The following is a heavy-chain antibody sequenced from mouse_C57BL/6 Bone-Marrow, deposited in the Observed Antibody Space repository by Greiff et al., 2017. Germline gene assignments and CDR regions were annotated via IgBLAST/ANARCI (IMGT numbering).Heavy chain of an antibody. CDR3: ARGDSSGYFAY. J-gene: IGHJ3*01. CDR1: GFTFSDYG. CDR2: ISSGSSTI. V-gene: IGHV5-17*01. D-gene: IGHD3-2*02. Sequence: DVKLVESGGGLVKPGGSLKLSCAASGFTFSDYGMHWVRQAPEKGLEWVAYISSGSSTIYYADTVKGRFTISRDNAKNTLFLQMTSLRSEDTAMYYCARGDSSGYFAYWGQGTLVTVSA.